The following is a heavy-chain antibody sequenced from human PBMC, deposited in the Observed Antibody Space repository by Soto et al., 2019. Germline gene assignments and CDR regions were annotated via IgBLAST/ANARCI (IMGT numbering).Heavy chain of an antibody. CDR3: AKDSGRGSADYYFDY. Sequence: QVQLVESGGGVVQPGRSLRLSCAASGFTFSSYGMHWVRQAPGKGLEWVAVIWYDGSNKYYADSVKGRFTISRDNSKNTLYLQMNSLRPEDTALYYCAKDSGRGSADYYFDYWGQGTLVTVSS. D-gene: IGHD3-10*01. J-gene: IGHJ4*02. V-gene: IGHV3-33*06. CDR2: IWYDGSNK. CDR1: GFTFSSYG.